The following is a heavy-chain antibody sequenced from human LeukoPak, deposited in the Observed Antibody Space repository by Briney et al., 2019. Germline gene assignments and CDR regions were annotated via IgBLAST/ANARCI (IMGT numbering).Heavy chain of an antibody. D-gene: IGHD6-13*01. J-gene: IGHJ4*02. CDR1: GGTISRYY. CDR3: GRGGYRDYFDY. CDR2: IYYSGST. Sequence: PSETLSLTCNVSGGTISRYYGSWIRQPPGKGLEWIGYIYYSGSTNYNPSLKSRVTISVDTSKNQFSLKLSSVTAADTAVYYCGRGGYRDYFDYWGQGTLVTVSS. V-gene: IGHV4-59*01.